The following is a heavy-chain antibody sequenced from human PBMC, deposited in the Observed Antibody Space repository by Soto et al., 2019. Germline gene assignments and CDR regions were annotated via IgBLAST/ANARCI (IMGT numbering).Heavy chain of an antibody. CDR2: ISYDGSNK. Sequence: QVQLVESGGGVVQPGRSLRLSCAASGFTFSSYAMHWVRQAPGKGLEWVAVISYDGSNKYYADSVKGRFTISRDNSKNTLYLQMNSLRAEDTAVYYCARDRVTMVRGVIITSKGLDYWGQGTLVTVSS. J-gene: IGHJ4*02. D-gene: IGHD3-10*01. CDR3: ARDRVTMVRGVIITSKGLDY. CDR1: GFTFSSYA. V-gene: IGHV3-30-3*01.